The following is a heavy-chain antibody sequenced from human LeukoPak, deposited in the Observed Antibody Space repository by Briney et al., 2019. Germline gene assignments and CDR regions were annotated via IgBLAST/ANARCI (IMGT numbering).Heavy chain of an antibody. J-gene: IGHJ4*02. CDR3: ARDLPPGYCSSTSCRYYFDY. V-gene: IGHV1-2*06. CDR2: INSNSGGT. CDR1: GYSFSDYS. Sequence: ASVKVSCKASGYSFSDYSIHWVRQAPGQGLEWMGRINSNSGGTSYAQKLQGRVTMTTDTSTSTAYMELRSLRSDDTAVYYCARDLPPGYCSSTSCRYYFDYWGQGTLVTVSS. D-gene: IGHD2-2*03.